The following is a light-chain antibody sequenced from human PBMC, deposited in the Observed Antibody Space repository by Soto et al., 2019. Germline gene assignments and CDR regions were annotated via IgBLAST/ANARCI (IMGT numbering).Light chain of an antibody. CDR3: QSYDATNQV. J-gene: IGLJ3*02. Sequence: NFMPTQPHSVSESPGKTVIISCNRSSGSIASNYVQWYQQRPGSSPTTVIYEDNQRPSGVPDRFSGSIDSSSNSASLTISGLEIEDEADYFCQSYDATNQVFGGGTKVTVL. CDR2: EDN. CDR1: SGSIASNY. V-gene: IGLV6-57*01.